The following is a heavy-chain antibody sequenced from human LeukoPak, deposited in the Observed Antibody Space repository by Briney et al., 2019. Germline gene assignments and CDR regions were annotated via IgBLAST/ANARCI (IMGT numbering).Heavy chain of an antibody. Sequence: GGSLRLSCAAFGFTFSSYGMSWVRQAPGKGLEWVSVISGSGGSTYYAASVKGRFTISRDNSKNTLYLQMNSLRAEDTAVYYCAKDTWQFAPDYYYYMDVWGKGTTVTVSS. J-gene: IGHJ6*03. CDR2: ISGSGGST. V-gene: IGHV3-23*01. CDR1: GFTFSSYG. CDR3: AKDTWQFAPDYYYYMDV. D-gene: IGHD2-21*01.